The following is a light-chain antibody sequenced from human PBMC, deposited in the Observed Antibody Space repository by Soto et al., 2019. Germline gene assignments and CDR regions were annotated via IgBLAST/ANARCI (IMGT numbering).Light chain of an antibody. J-gene: IGLJ3*02. Sequence: QSALLQPRSVSGSPGQSVTISCTGTSSDVGGYKYVAWYQHHPGQAPKLMISDVTKRPSGVPDRFSGSKSGNTASLTISGLQAEDEADYYCSSYAGSYTWVFGGGTKLTV. CDR2: DVT. CDR3: SSYAGSYTWV. V-gene: IGLV2-11*01. CDR1: SSDVGGYKY.